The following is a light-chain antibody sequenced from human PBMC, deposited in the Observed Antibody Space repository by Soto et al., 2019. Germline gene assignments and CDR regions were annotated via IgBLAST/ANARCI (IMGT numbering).Light chain of an antibody. V-gene: IGKV1-33*01. J-gene: IGKJ1*01. CDR2: DAS. Sequence: DIQMTQSPSSLSASVGDRVTITCQASQDISNYLNWYQQKPGKAPKLLIYDASNLETGVPSRFSGSGSGTEFTLTITSLQPDDSATYYSQQCDSYSTSGQGTKVDIK. CDR1: QDISNY. CDR3: QQCDSYST.